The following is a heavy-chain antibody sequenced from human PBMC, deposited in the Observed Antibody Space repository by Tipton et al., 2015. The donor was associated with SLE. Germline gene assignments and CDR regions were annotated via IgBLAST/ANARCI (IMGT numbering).Heavy chain of an antibody. CDR1: GFTVSSNY. CDR2: LYSGGST. Sequence: SLRLSCVASGFTVSSNYMSWVRQAPGKGLDWASVLYSGGSTYYADSVKGRFTISRDSTKNTLYLQVNSLRVEDTAVYYCARVSVAGTFGGDFQVWGQGTLVTVAS. D-gene: IGHD3-16*01. CDR3: ARVSVAGTFGGDFQV. V-gene: IGHV3-66*02. J-gene: IGHJ1*01.